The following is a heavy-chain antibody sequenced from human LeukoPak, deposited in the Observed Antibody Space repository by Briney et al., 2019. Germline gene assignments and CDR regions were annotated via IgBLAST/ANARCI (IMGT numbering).Heavy chain of an antibody. D-gene: IGHD6-13*01. Sequence: PGGSLRLSCAASGFSFSNYAMNWVRQAPGKGLEWVSSISGSGSVTYSADSVKGRSTISRDNSRNTLYLQMSSLRGEDTALYYCAKDCSSSSRDAFDIWGQGTMVTVSS. V-gene: IGHV3-23*01. CDR3: AKDCSSSSRDAFDI. J-gene: IGHJ3*02. CDR2: ISGSGSVT. CDR1: GFSFSNYA.